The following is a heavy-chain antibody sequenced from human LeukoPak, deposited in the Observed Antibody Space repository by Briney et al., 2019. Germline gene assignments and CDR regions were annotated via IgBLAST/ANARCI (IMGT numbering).Heavy chain of an antibody. V-gene: IGHV4-39*01. CDR3: ARWLGNLNWFDP. CDR2: IYHSGST. D-gene: IGHD1-26*01. CDR1: GGSISSSSYY. J-gene: IGHJ5*02. Sequence: SETLSLTCTVSGGSISSSSYYWGWIRQPPGKGLEWIGSIYHSGSTYYNPSLKSRVTISVDTSKNQFSLKLSSVTAADTAVYYCARWLGNLNWFDPWGQGTLVTVSS.